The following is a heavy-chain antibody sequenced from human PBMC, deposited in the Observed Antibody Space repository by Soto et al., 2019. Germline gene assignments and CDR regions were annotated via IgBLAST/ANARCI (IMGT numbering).Heavy chain of an antibody. V-gene: IGHV3-48*03. D-gene: IGHD6-6*01. J-gene: IGHJ4*02. Sequence: GGSLRLSCAASGFTFSSYEMNWVRQAPGKGLEWVSYISSSGSTIYHADSVKGRFTISRDNAKNSLYLQMNSLRAEDTAVYYCAMSHSSSSEWGQGTLVTVSS. CDR2: ISSSGSTI. CDR1: GFTFSSYE. CDR3: AMSHSSSSE.